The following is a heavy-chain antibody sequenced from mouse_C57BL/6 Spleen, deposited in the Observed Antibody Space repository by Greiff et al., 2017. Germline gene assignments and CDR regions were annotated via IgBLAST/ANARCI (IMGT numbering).Heavy chain of an antibody. V-gene: IGHV2-5*01. J-gene: IGHJ4*01. CDR1: GFSLTSYG. Sequence: QVQLQQSGPGLVQPSQSLSITCTVSGFSLTSYGVHWVRQSPGKGLEWLGLIWSGGSTDYNAAFMSSLSITKDNSKSKVFFKMNSLQADDTAIYDCAKNPYYYDEVDAMDYWGQGTSVTVSA. CDR3: AKNPYYYDEVDAMDY. CDR2: IWSGGST. D-gene: IGHD2-4*01.